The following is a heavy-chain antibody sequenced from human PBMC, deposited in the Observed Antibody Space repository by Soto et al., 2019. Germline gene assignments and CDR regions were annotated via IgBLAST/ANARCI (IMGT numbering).Heavy chain of an antibody. J-gene: IGHJ4*02. V-gene: IGHV3-23*01. Sequence: PGGSLRLSCTASGFTFSNYAMSWVRQAPGKGLEWVSTISGSGDSTNYADSVKGQFAISRDNSNNMLYVQMDSLRVEDTAVYYCAKENRRGYCSGGICYGYFDYWGQGTLVTVS. D-gene: IGHD2-15*01. CDR3: AKENRRGYCSGGICYGYFDY. CDR2: ISGSGDST. CDR1: GFTFSNYA.